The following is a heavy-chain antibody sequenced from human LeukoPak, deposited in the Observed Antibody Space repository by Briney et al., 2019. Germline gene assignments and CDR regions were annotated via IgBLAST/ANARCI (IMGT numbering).Heavy chain of an antibody. CDR3: ARQTGVGLFILP. D-gene: IGHD3-3*01. CDR2: IYESGST. Sequence: SETLSLTCIVSGGPISTNNYYWGWIRQPPWKGLEWIGSIYESGSTYYNPSLKSRVTISVDTSKNQFSLKLSSVTAADTAVYYCARQTGVGLFILPGGQGTLVTVSS. V-gene: IGHV4-39*01. CDR1: GGPISTNNYY. J-gene: IGHJ4*02.